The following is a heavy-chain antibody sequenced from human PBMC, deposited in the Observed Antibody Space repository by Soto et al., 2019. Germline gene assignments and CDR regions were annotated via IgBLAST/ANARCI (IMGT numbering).Heavy chain of an antibody. CDR1: GFTFSSYA. V-gene: IGHV3-23*01. CDR3: AKEGSTTRAFDP. D-gene: IGHD3-10*01. CDR2: VSVSGGTT. J-gene: IGHJ5*02. Sequence: GGSLRLSCAASGFTFSSYAMSWVRQAPGKGLEWVSAVSVSGGTTYYADSVKGRFTLSRDNSKNTLYLQMNSLRAEDTAVYYCAKEGSTTRAFDPWGQGTLVTVSS.